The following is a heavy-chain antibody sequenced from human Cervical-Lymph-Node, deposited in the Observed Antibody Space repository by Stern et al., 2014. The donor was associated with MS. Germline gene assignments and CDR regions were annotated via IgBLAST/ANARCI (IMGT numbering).Heavy chain of an antibody. CDR1: GFTFSSSA. V-gene: IGHV3-23*04. J-gene: IGHJ4*02. CDR3: ASDNQWLVHGIYY. Sequence: EVQLVESGGGLVQPGGSLRLSCAASGFTFSSSAMNWVRQAPGKGLEWVSTISASGGSTYYADSVKGRFTISRDNSKNTLYLQMNSLRPEDTAVYYCASDNQWLVHGIYYWGQGTLVTVSS. D-gene: IGHD6-19*01. CDR2: ISASGGST.